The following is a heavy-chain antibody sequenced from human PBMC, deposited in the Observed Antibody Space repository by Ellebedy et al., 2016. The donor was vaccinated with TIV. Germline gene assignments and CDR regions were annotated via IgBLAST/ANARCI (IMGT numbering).Heavy chain of an antibody. D-gene: IGHD6-19*01. J-gene: IGHJ4*02. CDR1: GGSFSGYY. CDR3: AEGRSGWYYFDY. V-gene: IGHV4-34*01. CDR2: VNQSGRT. Sequence: SETLSLTCGVYGGSFSGYYWSWVRQPPGKGLEWIGEVNQSGRTNYHPSLKSRVTISVDTSKNQFPLRLSSVTAADQAVYYCAEGRSGWYYFDYWGQGTLVTVSS.